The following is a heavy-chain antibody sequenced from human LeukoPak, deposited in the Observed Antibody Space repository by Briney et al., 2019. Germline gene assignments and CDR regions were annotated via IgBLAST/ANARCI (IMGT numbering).Heavy chain of an antibody. Sequence: GGSLRLSCAASGFTFTSYEINWVRQTPGKGLEWASYISSSGSTIYYADSVKGRFTISRDNAKNSLYLQMNSLRAEDTAVYYCARSTWYFDLWGRGTLVTVSS. CDR3: ARSTWYFDL. V-gene: IGHV3-48*03. CDR1: GFTFTSYE. CDR2: ISSSGSTI. J-gene: IGHJ2*01.